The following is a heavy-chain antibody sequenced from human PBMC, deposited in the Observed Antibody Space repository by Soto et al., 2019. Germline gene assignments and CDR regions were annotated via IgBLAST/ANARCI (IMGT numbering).Heavy chain of an antibody. CDR1: GYTFTSYD. D-gene: IGHD6-19*01. CDR3: ARERSCGWYVDY. CDR2: MNPNSGNT. Sequence: QVQLVQSGAEVKKPGASVKVSCKASGYTFTSYDINWVRQATGQGLEWMGWMNPNSGNTGYAQKLQGRVTMTSNTSICTAHMELTSLKSEDTDVYSCARERSCGWYVDYWGQGTLVTVSS. J-gene: IGHJ4*02. V-gene: IGHV1-8*01.